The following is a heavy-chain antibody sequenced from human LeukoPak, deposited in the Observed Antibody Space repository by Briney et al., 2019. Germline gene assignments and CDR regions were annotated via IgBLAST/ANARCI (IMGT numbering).Heavy chain of an antibody. V-gene: IGHV4-34*01. CDR1: GGSFSGYY. CDR2: INHSGST. J-gene: IGHJ2*01. CDR3: AREKSPIAVAGKKGYWYFDL. Sequence: SETLSLTCAVYGGSFSGYYWSWIRQPPGKGLEWIGEINHSGSTNYNPPLKSRVTISVDTSKNQFSLKLSSVTAADTAVYYCAREKSPIAVAGKKGYWYFDLWGRGTLVTVSS. D-gene: IGHD6-19*01.